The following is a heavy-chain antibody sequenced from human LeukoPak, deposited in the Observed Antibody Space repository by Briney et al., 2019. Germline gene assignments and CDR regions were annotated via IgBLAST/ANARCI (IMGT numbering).Heavy chain of an antibody. CDR2: INPTTGTT. V-gene: IGHV1-2*02. Sequence: ASVKVSCKASGYTFTDYYLHWVRQAPGQGLEWMGWINPTTGTTDYAQNFQGRATMPRDTSITTAYMELSGLRSDDTAIYYCARGKLAAPGRTGYNWFDPWGQGTLVTVSS. CDR3: ARGKLAAPGRTGYNWFDP. J-gene: IGHJ5*02. CDR1: GYTFTDYY. D-gene: IGHD6-13*01.